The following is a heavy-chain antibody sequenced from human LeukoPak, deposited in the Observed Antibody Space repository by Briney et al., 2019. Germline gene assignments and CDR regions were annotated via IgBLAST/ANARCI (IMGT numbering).Heavy chain of an antibody. D-gene: IGHD2-15*01. Sequence: GASVKVSCKASGYTFTSYYMHWVRQAPGQGLEWMGIINPSGGSTSYAQKFQGRVTMTRDMSTSTVYMELSSLRSEDTAVYYCARDGYCSGGSCFAFDIWGQGTMVTASS. CDR1: GYTFTSYY. J-gene: IGHJ3*02. CDR3: ARDGYCSGGSCFAFDI. V-gene: IGHV1-46*01. CDR2: INPSGGST.